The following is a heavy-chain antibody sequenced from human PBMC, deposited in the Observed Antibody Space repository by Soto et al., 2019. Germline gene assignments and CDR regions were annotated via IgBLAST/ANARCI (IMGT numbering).Heavy chain of an antibody. D-gene: IGHD6-13*01. CDR3: AKYRRTAAEGYTLDY. J-gene: IGHJ4*02. V-gene: IGHV4-59*01. CDR2: IFYTGST. CDR1: GDSMNNFY. Sequence: SETLSLTCTVSGDSMNNFYWSWIRQPPGKTLEWIGNIFYTGSTTYNPSLESRVTMSVDTSKNQFSLRLSSVSAADTAVYFCAKYRRTAAEGYTLDYWGRGTLVTVSS.